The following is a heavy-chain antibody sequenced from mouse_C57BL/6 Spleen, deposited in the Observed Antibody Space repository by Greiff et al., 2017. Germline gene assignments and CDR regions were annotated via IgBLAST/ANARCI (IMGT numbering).Heavy chain of an antibody. Sequence: QVQLQQPGAELVKPGASVQLSCKASGYTFTSYWMQWVKQRPGQGLEWIGEIDPSDSYTNYNQKFKGKATLTVDTSSSTAYMQLSSLTSEDSAVYYCARYTRDAMDDWGQGTSVTVSS. CDR1: GYTFTSYW. CDR3: ARYTRDAMDD. CDR2: IDPSDSYT. J-gene: IGHJ4*01. V-gene: IGHV1-50*01.